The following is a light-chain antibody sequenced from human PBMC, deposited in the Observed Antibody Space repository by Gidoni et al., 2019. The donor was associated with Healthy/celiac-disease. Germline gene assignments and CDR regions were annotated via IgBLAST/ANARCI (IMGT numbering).Light chain of an antibody. J-gene: IGKJ5*01. V-gene: IGKV3-20*01. CDR3: QQYGSSPPIT. CDR2: GAS. Sequence: VFTHSPGTLSLSPGERATLSCRASQSVSSSYLAWYQQKPGQAPRLLIYGASSRATGSPDRFSGSGSGTDFTLTISRLEPEDFAVYYCQQYGSSPPITFGQXTRLEIK. CDR1: QSVSSSY.